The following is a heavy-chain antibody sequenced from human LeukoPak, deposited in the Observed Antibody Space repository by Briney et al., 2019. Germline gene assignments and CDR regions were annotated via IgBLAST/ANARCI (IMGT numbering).Heavy chain of an antibody. Sequence: ASVKVSCKASGYTFTSYDTNWVRQATGQGLEWMGWMNPNSGNTGYAQKFQGRVTMTRNTSISTAYMELSSLRSEDTAVYYCAGAPGMGGAIWYYGAQEPLVPVS. CDR3: AGAPGMGGAIWYY. J-gene: IGHJ4*02. V-gene: IGHV1-8*01. CDR1: GYTFTSYD. D-gene: IGHD3-16*01. CDR2: MNPNSGNT.